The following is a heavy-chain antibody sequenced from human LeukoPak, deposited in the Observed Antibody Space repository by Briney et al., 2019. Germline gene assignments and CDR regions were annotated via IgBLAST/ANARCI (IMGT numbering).Heavy chain of an antibody. CDR2: INPNSGGT. D-gene: IGHD3-3*01. V-gene: IGHV1-2*02. J-gene: IGHJ4*02. CDR1: GYAFTSYD. CDR3: ARPADFWSGPGY. Sequence: ASVKVSCKASGYAFTSYDINWVRQAPGQGLEWMGWINPNSGGTDYAQQFQGRVTMTTDTSISTAYMELSRLKSDDTAVYYCARPADFWSGPGYWGQGTLVTVSS.